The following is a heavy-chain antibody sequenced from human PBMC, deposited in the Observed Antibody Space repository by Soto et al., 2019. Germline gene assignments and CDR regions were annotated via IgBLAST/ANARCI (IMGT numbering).Heavy chain of an antibody. J-gene: IGHJ4*02. Sequence: GASVKVSCKASGYTFTSYGISWVRQAPGQGLEWMGWISAYNGNTNYAQKLQGRVTMTTDTSTSTAYVELRSLRSDDTAVYYCARVEVPRPTWFLERDYYFDYWGQGTLVTVPS. CDR3: ARVEVPRPTWFLERDYYFDY. V-gene: IGHV1-18*01. D-gene: IGHD3-22*01. CDR2: ISAYNGNT. CDR1: GYTFTSYG.